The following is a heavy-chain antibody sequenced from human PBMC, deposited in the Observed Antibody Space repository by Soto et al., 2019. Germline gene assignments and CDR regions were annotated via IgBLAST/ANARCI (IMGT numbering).Heavy chain of an antibody. CDR2: IKQDGSEK. CDR1: GFTFSSYW. J-gene: IGHJ6*02. Sequence: EVQLVESGGGLVQPGGSLRLSCAASGFTFSSYWMSWVRQAPGKGLEWVANIKQDGSEKYYVDSVKGRFTISRDNAKNSLYLQMNRLRAEDTAVYYCAREFTSGSYLLYYYSYGMDVWGQGTTVTVSS. D-gene: IGHD1-26*01. CDR3: AREFTSGSYLLYYYSYGMDV. V-gene: IGHV3-7*03.